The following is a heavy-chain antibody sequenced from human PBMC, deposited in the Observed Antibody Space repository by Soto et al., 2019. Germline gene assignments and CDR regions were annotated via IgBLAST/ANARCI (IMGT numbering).Heavy chain of an antibody. J-gene: IGHJ4*02. Sequence: SETLSLTCAVSGGSISPYYWAWIRRPPGKGLEWLGYIYFGGTTTYNPSLKSRLTMSLDTSKNQFSLKLTSVAAAGTAVYYCARLGGFYQAFDSWGQGALVTVSS. CDR3: ARLGGFYQAFDS. V-gene: IGHV4-59*12. CDR2: IYFGGTT. D-gene: IGHD3-22*01. CDR1: GGSISPYY.